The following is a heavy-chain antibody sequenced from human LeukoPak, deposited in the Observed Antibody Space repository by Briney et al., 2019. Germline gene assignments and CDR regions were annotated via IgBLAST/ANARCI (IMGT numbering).Heavy chain of an antibody. CDR1: GGSISSYF. D-gene: IGHD1-26*01. J-gene: IGHJ4*02. CDR3: ARGQGSGSYYLDY. CDR2: INHSGNT. V-gene: IGHV4-59*01. Sequence: SETLSLTCSVSGGSISSYFWSWIRQPPGKGLEWIGYINHSGNTYYNPSLKSRVTISVDTSENQLSLKLSSVTAADTAVYYCARGQGSGSYYLDYWGQGTLVTVSS.